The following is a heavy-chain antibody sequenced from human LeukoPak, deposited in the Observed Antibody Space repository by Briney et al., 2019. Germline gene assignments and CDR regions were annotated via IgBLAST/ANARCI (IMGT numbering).Heavy chain of an antibody. CDR2: INGDGSSA. J-gene: IGHJ4*02. D-gene: IGHD2-2*01. V-gene: IGHV3-74*01. CDR1: GFTFSSYW. CDR3: ATDTYCSSTTCLFDN. Sequence: PGGSLRLSCATSGFTFSSYWMHWVRQAPGKGLVWVTRINGDGSSANYADSVRGRFSISRDNAKNTLYLQMNSLRAEDTAVYYCATDTYCSSTTCLFDNWGPGTPVTASS.